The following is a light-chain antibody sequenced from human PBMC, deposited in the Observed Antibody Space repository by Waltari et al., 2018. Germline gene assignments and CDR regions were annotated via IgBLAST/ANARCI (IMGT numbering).Light chain of an antibody. Sequence: QSALTQPASVSGSPGQSITISCTGTSSDVGTYDTVSWYQQRPGKAPEVIIYEVTKRPSGVSHRFSGSKSANTASLTTSGLQAEDEADYYCSSYTGSVTLFVFGTGTRVTVL. CDR2: EVT. V-gene: IGLV2-14*01. CDR3: SSYTGSVTLFV. J-gene: IGLJ1*01. CDR1: SSDVGTYDT.